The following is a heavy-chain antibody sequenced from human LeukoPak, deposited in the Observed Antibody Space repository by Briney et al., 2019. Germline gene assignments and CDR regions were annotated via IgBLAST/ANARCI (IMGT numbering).Heavy chain of an antibody. D-gene: IGHD3-9*01. V-gene: IGHV3-30*02. CDR3: ARRGDILTGYSDYNWFDP. J-gene: IGHJ5*02. Sequence: PGGSLRLSCAASRFTFSSYGMHWVRQAPGKGLEWVAFIRYDGRNKYYADSVKGRFTISRDNSQNTLYLQMNSLRNEDTAVYYCARRGDILTGYSDYNWFDPWGQGTLVTVSS. CDR2: IRYDGRNK. CDR1: RFTFSSYG.